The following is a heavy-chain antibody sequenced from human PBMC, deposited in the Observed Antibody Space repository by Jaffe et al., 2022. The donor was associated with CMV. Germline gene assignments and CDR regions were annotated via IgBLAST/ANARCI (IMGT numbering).Heavy chain of an antibody. CDR1: GFTFRTYA. CDR3: AKASNDFWSGYLAAGGPDYYYPYYMDV. V-gene: IGHV3-23*04. Sequence: EVPLVESGGGLVQPGGSLRLSCAASGFTFRTYAMTWVRQAPGKGLEWVSSISGSSGSTYYADSVKGRFTVSRDNSRKTLYLQMNSLRAEDTAVYYCAKASNDFWSGYLAAGGPDYYYPYYMDVWGKGTTVTVSS. CDR2: ISGSSGST. D-gene: IGHD3-3*01. J-gene: IGHJ6*03.